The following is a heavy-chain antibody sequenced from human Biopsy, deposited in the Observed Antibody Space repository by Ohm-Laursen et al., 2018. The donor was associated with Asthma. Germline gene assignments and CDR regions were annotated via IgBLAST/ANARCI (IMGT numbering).Heavy chain of an antibody. CDR1: GGTFNTYV. J-gene: IGHJ4*02. CDR3: ARKAGSCISRTCYSLDF. D-gene: IGHD2-2*01. V-gene: IGHV1-69*13. Sequence: SVKVSCKSLGGTFNTYVIGWVRQAPGQGLEWMGGINPVFGTTTYPQKFQDRATITADDSTSTVYMELSSLRSEDTAVYYCARKAGSCISRTCYSLDFWGQGTLVTVSS. CDR2: INPVFGTT.